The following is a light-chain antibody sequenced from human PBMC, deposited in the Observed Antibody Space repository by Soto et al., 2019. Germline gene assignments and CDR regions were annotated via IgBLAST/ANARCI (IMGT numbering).Light chain of an antibody. J-gene: IGKJ2*01. CDR2: DAS. V-gene: IGKV1-39*01. CDR3: QQSYSSSATI. Sequence: DIQMTQSPSSLSASVGDRVTITCRASQSIDTFLNWYQHTPGKAPKLLIYDASSLQSGVPSRFSGSGSGRAFILTITRLQHEDFATYYCQQSYSSSATIFGQGTKLEI. CDR1: QSIDTF.